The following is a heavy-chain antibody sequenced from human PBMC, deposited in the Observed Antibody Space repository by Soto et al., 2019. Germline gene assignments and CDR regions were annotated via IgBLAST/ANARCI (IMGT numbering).Heavy chain of an antibody. J-gene: IGHJ4*02. V-gene: IGHV3-23*01. D-gene: IGHD3-10*01. CDR2: LSGSGGTT. Sequence: GLSLRLPWLTSAFTFSTYALTWVRQAPGKALEWVSALSGSGGTTYYADAVRGRFTISRDNSKNTLFLQMSSLRAEDTALYSCAKQRAGYGSGSDTFYFDFWGQGPLVTVSS. CDR1: AFTFSTYA. CDR3: AKQRAGYGSGSDTFYFDF.